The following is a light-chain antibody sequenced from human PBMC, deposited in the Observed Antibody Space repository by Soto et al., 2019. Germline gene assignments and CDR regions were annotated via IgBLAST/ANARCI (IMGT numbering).Light chain of an antibody. CDR3: AARDESLIVVV. CDR2: RNS. J-gene: IGLJ2*01. V-gene: IGLV1-47*01. CDR1: SSNIGSNY. Sequence: QSVLTQPRSASGTPGQRVTISCSGSSSNIGSNYVYSYQQLPGTVTQLLIYRNSDRPSGVPARFSVSKTTTSTSMAISVLLSVEKADYYRAARDESLIVVVFGGVTKLSGL.